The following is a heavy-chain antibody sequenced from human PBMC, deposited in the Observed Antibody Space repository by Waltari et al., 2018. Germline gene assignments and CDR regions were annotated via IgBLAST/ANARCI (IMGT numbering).Heavy chain of an antibody. Sequence: QVQLVQSGAEVLRPGASVKVSCQASGYSFINYEINWVRQAAGQGLEWMGWVNPNSGATAYAQRFQGRITMTWDTSISTAYMELGKRRSDDTAVLYCARGRDVFANFDYNWFDPWGQGTLVTVSS. V-gene: IGHV1-8*02. CDR3: ARGRDVFANFDYNWFDP. D-gene: IGHD3-3*01. CDR2: VNPNSGAT. CDR1: GYSFINYE. J-gene: IGHJ5*02.